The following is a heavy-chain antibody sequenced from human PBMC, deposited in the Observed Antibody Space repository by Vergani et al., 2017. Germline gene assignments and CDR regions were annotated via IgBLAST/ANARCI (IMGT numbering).Heavy chain of an antibody. J-gene: IGHJ5*02. CDR2: ISSSSSYI. V-gene: IGHV3-21*01. Sequence: EVQLLESGGGLVQPGGSLRLSCAASGFTFSSYSMNWVRQAPGKGLEWVSSISSSSSYIYYADSVKGRFTISRDNAKNSLYLQMNSLRAEDTAVYYCARELTGDLRSNWFDPWGQGTLVTVSS. D-gene: IGHD7-27*01. CDR3: ARELTGDLRSNWFDP. CDR1: GFTFSSYS.